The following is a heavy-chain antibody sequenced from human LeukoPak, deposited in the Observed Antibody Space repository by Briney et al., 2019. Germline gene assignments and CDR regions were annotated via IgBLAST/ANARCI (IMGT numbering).Heavy chain of an antibody. J-gene: IGHJ4*02. CDR2: IDKTGRT. Sequence: SETLSLTCTVSDGSISSYYWSWIRQPPGKGLEWIGYIDKTGRTNYNPSLKSRVIISADTSKNQFSLKVNSVTAADTAVYYCARQWYGSYDMRIDQWGQGTLVTLYS. V-gene: IGHV4-59*08. D-gene: IGHD1-26*01. CDR1: DGSISSYY. CDR3: ARQWYGSYDMRIDQ.